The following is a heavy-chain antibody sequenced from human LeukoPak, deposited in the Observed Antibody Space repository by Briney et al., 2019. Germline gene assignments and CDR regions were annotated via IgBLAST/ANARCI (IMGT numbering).Heavy chain of an antibody. CDR3: ATSSRHSSSWYRPFDY. J-gene: IGHJ4*02. V-gene: IGHV1-24*01. CDR1: GHTLTELS. D-gene: IGHD6-13*01. CDR2: FDPEDGET. Sequence: GASVKVSCKVTGHTLTELSMHWVRQAPGKGLEWMGGFDPEDGETIYAQKFQGRVTMTEDTSTDTAYMELSSLRSEDTAVYYCATSSRHSSSWYRPFDYWGQGTLVTVSS.